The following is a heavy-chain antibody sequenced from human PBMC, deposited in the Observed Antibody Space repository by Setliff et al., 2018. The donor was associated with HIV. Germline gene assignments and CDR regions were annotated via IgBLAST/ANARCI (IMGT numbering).Heavy chain of an antibody. Sequence: PGGSLRLSCAASGFTFSNSDMNWVHQAPGKGLEWVSAISGRGGSTYYADSVKGRFTISRDNSKNTLYLQMNSLRAEDTAVYYCAKDSGYEGDHYFDYWGQGTLVTVSS. V-gene: IGHV3-23*01. CDR3: AKDSGYEGDHYFDY. D-gene: IGHD5-12*01. CDR1: GFTFSNSD. CDR2: ISGRGGST. J-gene: IGHJ4*02.